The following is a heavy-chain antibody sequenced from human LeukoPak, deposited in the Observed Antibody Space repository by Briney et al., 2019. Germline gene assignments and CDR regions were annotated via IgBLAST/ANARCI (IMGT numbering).Heavy chain of an antibody. Sequence: SETLSLTCTVSGGSISSSSYYWGWIRQPPGKGLEWIGSIYYSGSTYYNPSLKSRVTISVDTSKNQFSLKLSSVTAADTAVYYCAEGYSSSSGPLLWGQGTLVTVSS. V-gene: IGHV4-39*01. CDR3: AEGYSSSSGPLL. D-gene: IGHD6-6*01. CDR1: GGSISSSSYY. CDR2: IYYSGST. J-gene: IGHJ4*02.